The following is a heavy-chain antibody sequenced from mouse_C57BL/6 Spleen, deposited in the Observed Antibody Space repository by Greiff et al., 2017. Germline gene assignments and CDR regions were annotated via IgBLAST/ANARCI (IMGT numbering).Heavy chain of an antibody. CDR3: ARWGGDYYFDY. J-gene: IGHJ2*01. D-gene: IGHD2-13*01. Sequence: EVQLQQSGPELVKPGASVKIPCKASGYTFTDYNMDWVKQSHGKSLEWIGDINPNNGGTIYNQKFKGKATLTVDKSYSTAYMELRSLTSEDTAIYDCARWGGDYYFDYWGQGTTLTVSA. V-gene: IGHV1-18*01. CDR1: GYTFTDYN. CDR2: INPNNGGT.